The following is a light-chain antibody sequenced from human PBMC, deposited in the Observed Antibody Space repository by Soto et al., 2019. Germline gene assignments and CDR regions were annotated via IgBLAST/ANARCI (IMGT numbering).Light chain of an antibody. Sequence: EIVMTQSPGTLSVSPGERAILSCRVSQSVRSNLAWYQQKPGQAPRLLMYGASTRATGIPDRFSGGGSGTEFTLTINSLQSEDFAVYYCQQYNNWSSFTFGPGTKVDIK. CDR3: QQYNNWSSFT. CDR2: GAS. J-gene: IGKJ3*01. V-gene: IGKV3-15*01. CDR1: QSVRSN.